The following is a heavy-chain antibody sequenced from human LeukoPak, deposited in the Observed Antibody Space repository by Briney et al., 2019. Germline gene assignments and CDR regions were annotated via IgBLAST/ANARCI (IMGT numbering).Heavy chain of an antibody. Sequence: PSETLSLTCAVYGGSFSGYYWSWIRQPPGKGLEWIGEINHSGSTNYNPSLKSRVTISVDTSKNQFSLKLSSVTAADTAVYYCARDKKGYCSSTSGSRGWFDPWGQGTLVTVSS. CDR1: GGSFSGYY. J-gene: IGHJ5*02. V-gene: IGHV4-34*01. CDR2: INHSGST. D-gene: IGHD2-2*01. CDR3: ARDKKGYCSSTSGSRGWFDP.